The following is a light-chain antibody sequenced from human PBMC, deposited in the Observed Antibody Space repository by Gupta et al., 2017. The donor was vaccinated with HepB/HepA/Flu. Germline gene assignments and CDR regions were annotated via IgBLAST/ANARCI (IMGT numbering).Light chain of an antibody. Sequence: IVSTLPPGSLPLSPGERATLSCRASQSVSSSYLVWYQQKHSQAPRLLIDAASSRATGIPDRIGGSGAGTDFTLTISRLEDEDFTVYYCQRYGSSPWTFGQGTKVEI. CDR2: AAS. CDR1: QSVSSSY. V-gene: IGKV3-20*01. CDR3: QRYGSSPWT. J-gene: IGKJ1*01.